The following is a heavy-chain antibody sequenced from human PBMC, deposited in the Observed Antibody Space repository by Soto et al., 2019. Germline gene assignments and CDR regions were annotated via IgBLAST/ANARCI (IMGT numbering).Heavy chain of an antibody. V-gene: IGHV1-18*01. CDR3: ARVVYSGGSNNWFDP. CDR2: ISAYSGNT. J-gene: IGHJ5*02. Sequence: ASVKVSCKASGYTFTSCGISWVRQAPGQGLEWMGWISAYSGNTNYAQKLQGRVTMTTDTSTSTAYMELRSLRSDDTAVYYCARVVYSGGSNNWFDPWGQGTLVTVSS. D-gene: IGHD2-15*01. CDR1: GYTFTSCG.